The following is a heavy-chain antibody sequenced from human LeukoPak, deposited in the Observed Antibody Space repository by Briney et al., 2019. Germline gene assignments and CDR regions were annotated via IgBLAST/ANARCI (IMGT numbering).Heavy chain of an antibody. CDR3: ARSPWLFSYYYYYMDV. CDR2: MNPNSGNT. V-gene: IGHV1-8*03. J-gene: IGHJ6*03. Sequence: VASVKVSCKASGYTFTSYDINWVRQATGQGLEWMGWMNPNSGNTGYAQKFQGRVTITRSTSISTAYMELSSLRSEDTAVYYCARSPWLFSYYYYYMDVWGKGTTVTVSS. D-gene: IGHD3-9*01. CDR1: GYTFTSYD.